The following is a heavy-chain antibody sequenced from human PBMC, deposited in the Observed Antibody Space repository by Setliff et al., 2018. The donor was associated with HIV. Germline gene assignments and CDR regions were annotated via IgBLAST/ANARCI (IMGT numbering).Heavy chain of an antibody. CDR1: GYIFTSFG. J-gene: IGHJ4*02. CDR3: VRERVGGYFDY. Sequence: ASVKVSCKASGYIFTSFGISWVRQAPGQGLEWMGWMNPNSGNTGYAQKFQGRFTMTRDTTTNTVYMELSSLRAEDTAVYYCVRERVGGYFDYWGQGTLVTVSS. CDR2: MNPNSGNT. D-gene: IGHD1-26*01. V-gene: IGHV1-8*02.